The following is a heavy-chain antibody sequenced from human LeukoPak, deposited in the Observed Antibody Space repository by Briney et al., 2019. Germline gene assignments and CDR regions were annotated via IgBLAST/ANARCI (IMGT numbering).Heavy chain of an antibody. Sequence: ASVKVSCKVSGYTLTELSMHWVRQAPGKGLEWMGGFDPEDGETIYAQKFQGRVTMTEDTSTDTAYMELSSLRSGDTAVYYCATDTRLLWLGDKNAFDIWGQGTMVTVSS. D-gene: IGHD3-10*01. CDR3: ATDTRLLWLGDKNAFDI. CDR2: FDPEDGET. V-gene: IGHV1-24*01. J-gene: IGHJ3*02. CDR1: GYTLTELS.